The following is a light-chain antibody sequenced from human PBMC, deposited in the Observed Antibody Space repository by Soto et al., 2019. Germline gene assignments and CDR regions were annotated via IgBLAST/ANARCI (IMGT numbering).Light chain of an antibody. CDR2: GAS. Sequence: EIVMTQSPVTLSVSPGERATLSSRASQSINSDLAWYQQKPGQAPRLLIYGASTRATGIPARFSGSGSGTELTLTISSLQSEDFAVYYCQQYNNWPLTFGGGAKVEIK. CDR3: QQYNNWPLT. CDR1: QSINSD. J-gene: IGKJ4*01. V-gene: IGKV3-15*01.